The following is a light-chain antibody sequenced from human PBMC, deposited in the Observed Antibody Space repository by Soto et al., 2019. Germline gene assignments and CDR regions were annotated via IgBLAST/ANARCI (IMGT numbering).Light chain of an antibody. Sequence: QSALTQPPSVSGSPGQSVTISCTGTSSDVGSYNRVSWYQQPPGTAPKLMIYEVSNRPSGVPDRFSGSKSGNTASLTISGLQAEDEADYYCSLYTSSSTPRVFGTGTKVTVL. CDR1: SSDVGSYNR. CDR2: EVS. CDR3: SLYTSSSTPRV. J-gene: IGLJ1*01. V-gene: IGLV2-18*01.